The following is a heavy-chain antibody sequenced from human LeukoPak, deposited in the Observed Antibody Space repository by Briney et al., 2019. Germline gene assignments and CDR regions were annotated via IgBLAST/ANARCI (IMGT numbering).Heavy chain of an antibody. J-gene: IGHJ3*02. V-gene: IGHV3-21*01. Sequence: SVKGRFTISRDNAKNSLYLQMNSLRAEDTAVYYCARLYGDAFDIWGQGTMVTVSS. D-gene: IGHD2-8*01. CDR3: ARLYGDAFDI.